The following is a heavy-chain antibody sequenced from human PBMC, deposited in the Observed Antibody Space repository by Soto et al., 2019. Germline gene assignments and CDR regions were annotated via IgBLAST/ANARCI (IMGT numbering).Heavy chain of an antibody. J-gene: IGHJ4*02. Sequence: QVQLVQSGAEVKKPGASVKVSCKASGYTFTSYDINWVRQATGQGLEWMGWMNPNSGNTGYAQKFQGRVNMTRNTSMSTAYMELSSLRSEDTAVYYCAITHLRFGEHHYWGQGTLVTVSS. CDR1: GYTFTSYD. CDR2: MNPNSGNT. D-gene: IGHD3-10*01. CDR3: AITHLRFGEHHY. V-gene: IGHV1-8*01.